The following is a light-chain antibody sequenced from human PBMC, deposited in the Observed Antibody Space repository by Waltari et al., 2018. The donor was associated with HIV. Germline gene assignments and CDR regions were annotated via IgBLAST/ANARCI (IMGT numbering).Light chain of an antibody. Sequence: SAVTQPASVSGLPGQSITISCSGDDSDFGLYNFVSWYQQHPDELPKLILYDVDSWSSGISALFSGSKSGHTASLNISGLRAEDEANYYCASFTGDNSLLFGGGTKVTVL. CDR3: ASFTGDNSLL. J-gene: IGLJ3*02. CDR1: DSDFGLYNF. CDR2: DVD. V-gene: IGLV2-14*03.